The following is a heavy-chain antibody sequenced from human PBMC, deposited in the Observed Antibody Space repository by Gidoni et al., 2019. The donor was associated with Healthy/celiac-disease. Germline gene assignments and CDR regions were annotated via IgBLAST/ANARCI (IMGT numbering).Heavy chain of an antibody. CDR1: GFTFYSHA. V-gene: IGHV3-23*05. J-gene: IGHJ3*02. CDR2: IHHTGSSR. Sequence: HLLESGGGLVQPGGSLTLSCAASGFTFYSHAMNWLRQAPGKGMEWVAGIHHTGSSRYYADSVTGRFTISRDDSKNKVYLQASSLTAGDTATYYCARDRETLYSTNTFDIWGPGTVVTVSS. CDR3: ARDRETLYSTNTFDI. D-gene: IGHD2-21*01.